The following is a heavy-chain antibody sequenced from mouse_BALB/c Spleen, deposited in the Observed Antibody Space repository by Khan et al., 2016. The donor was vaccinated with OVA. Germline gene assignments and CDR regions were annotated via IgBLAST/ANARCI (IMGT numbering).Heavy chain of an antibody. Sequence: EVELVESGGDLVKPEGSLKLSCAASGFTFSNYGMSWVSQTPDKRLEWVATISSGGSYTYYPDSVQGRVTISRDNAKSTLYLQMSSLKSEDTAMFYCDRPAYYYASEGFAYWGQGTIVTVSA. J-gene: IGHJ3*01. D-gene: IGHD1-1*01. V-gene: IGHV5-6*01. CDR3: DRPAYYYASEGFAY. CDR2: ISSGGSYT. CDR1: GFTFSNYG.